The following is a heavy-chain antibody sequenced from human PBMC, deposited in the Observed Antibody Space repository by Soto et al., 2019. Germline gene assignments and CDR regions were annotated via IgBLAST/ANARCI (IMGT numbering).Heavy chain of an antibody. CDR3: ARGMLRGFGLNWFDP. J-gene: IGHJ5*02. V-gene: IGHV4-30-2*01. CDR2: TSHSGST. Sequence: QLQLQESGSGLVKPSQTLSLTCAVSGGSISSGGYSWSWIRQPPGKGLEWIGYTSHSGSTFSNPSLRSRVTLSVDRSNNQFSLKLTSVTAADTAVYYCARGMLRGFGLNWFDPWGQGTLVTVSS. CDR1: GGSISSGGYS. D-gene: IGHD3-10*01.